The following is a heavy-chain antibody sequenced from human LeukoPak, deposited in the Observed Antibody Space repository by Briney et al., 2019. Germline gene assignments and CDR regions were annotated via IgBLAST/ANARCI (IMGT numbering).Heavy chain of an antibody. J-gene: IGHJ4*02. CDR2: INLNSGGT. CDR3: ARDSPIAAAGT. D-gene: IGHD6-13*01. V-gene: IGHV1-2*02. CDR1: GYTFTGYY. Sequence: ASAKVSCKASGYTFTGYYIHWVRQAPGQGLEWMGWINLNSGGTNYAQKFQGRVTMTRDTSISTAYMELSRLRSDDTAVYYCARDSPIAAAGTWGQGTLVTVSS.